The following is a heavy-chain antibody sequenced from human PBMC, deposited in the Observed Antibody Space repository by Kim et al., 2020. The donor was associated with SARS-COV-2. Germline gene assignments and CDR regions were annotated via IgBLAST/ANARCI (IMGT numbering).Heavy chain of an antibody. D-gene: IGHD1-1*01. CDR2: ISYDGSNK. CDR3: AKDLGTTKDLRFDP. Sequence: GGSLRLSCAASGFTFSSYGMHWVRQAPGKGLEWVAVISYDGSNKYYADSVKGRFTISRDNSKNTLYLQMNSLRAEDTAVYYCAKDLGTTKDLRFDPWGQG. J-gene: IGHJ5*02. V-gene: IGHV3-30*18. CDR1: GFTFSSYG.